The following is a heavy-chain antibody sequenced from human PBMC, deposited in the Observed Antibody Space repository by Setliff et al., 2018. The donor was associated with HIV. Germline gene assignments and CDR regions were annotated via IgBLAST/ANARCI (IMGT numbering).Heavy chain of an antibody. CDR1: GFTVSTSY. Sequence: GGSLRLSCAASGFTVSTSYMSWIRQAPGKGLEWASTIYSDGNTYHADSVKGRFTLSRDNTKNTLYLQMNSLRPEDTAVYYCARPRLYGTALDYWGQGTLVTVS. CDR3: ARPRLYGTALDY. J-gene: IGHJ4*02. V-gene: IGHV3-66*02. CDR2: IYSDGNT. D-gene: IGHD3-10*01.